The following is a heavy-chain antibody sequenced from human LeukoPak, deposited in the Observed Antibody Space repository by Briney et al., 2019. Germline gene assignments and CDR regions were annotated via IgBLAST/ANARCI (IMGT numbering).Heavy chain of an antibody. J-gene: IGHJ4*02. D-gene: IGHD5/OR15-5a*01. CDR2: ISGSGADT. CDR1: GFPFSIYG. CDR3: TKDRGDVVSTMEY. Sequence: GGSLRLSCAASGFPFSIYGMNWVRQAPGKGLEWVPTISGSGADTYSADSVKGRFTISRHNSKNTLYLQMDSLRAEDTAVYYCTKDRGDVVSTMEYWGQGTLVTVSS. V-gene: IGHV3-23*01.